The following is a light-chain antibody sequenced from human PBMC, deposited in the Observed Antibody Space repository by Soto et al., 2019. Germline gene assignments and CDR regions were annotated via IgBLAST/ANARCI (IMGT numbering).Light chain of an antibody. CDR3: QQDYSLPWT. J-gene: IGKJ1*01. V-gene: IGKV3D-7*01. CDR2: GAS. Sequence: PGERVTLSCRASQRVSSSYLTWYQQKPGQAPRLLIYGASTRTTGIPARFSGSGSGTAFTLTISSLQPEDFAVYYCQQDYSLPWTFGQGTKVEIK. CDR1: QRVSSSY.